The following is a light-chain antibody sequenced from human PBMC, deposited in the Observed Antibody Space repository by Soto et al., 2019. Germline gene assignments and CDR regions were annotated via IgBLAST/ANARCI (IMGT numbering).Light chain of an antibody. CDR3: QQRSNWPPIT. CDR1: QSVTSTY. V-gene: IGKV3D-20*02. CDR2: GAS. J-gene: IGKJ5*01. Sequence: VLTQSPGTLSLSPGEIATLSFSASQSVTSTYLAWYQQKPGQAPRLLIYGASSRATGVPDRFSGSGSGTDFTLTISRLEPEDAAVYYCQQRSNWPPITFGQGTRLEIK.